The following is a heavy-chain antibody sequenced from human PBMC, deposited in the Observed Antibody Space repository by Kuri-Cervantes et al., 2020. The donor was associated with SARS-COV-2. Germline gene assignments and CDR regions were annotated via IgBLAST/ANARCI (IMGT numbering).Heavy chain of an antibody. J-gene: IGHJ3*02. CDR2: INPNSGGT. Sequence: ASVKVSCKASGYTFTGYYMHWVRQAPGQGLEWMGWINPNSGGTNYAQKFQGRVTMTRDTSISTAYMELSRLRSDDTAVYYCASYRYRSSTSCYTFDAFDIWGQGTMVTVSS. CDR1: GYTFTGYY. V-gene: IGHV1-2*02. CDR3: ASYRYRSSTSCYTFDAFDI. D-gene: IGHD2-2*02.